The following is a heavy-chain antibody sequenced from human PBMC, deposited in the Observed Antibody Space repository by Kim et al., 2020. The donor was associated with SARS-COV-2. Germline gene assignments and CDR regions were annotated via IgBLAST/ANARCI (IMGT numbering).Heavy chain of an antibody. D-gene: IGHD6-19*01. CDR3: ARPAVADYGGYAY. V-gene: IGHV3-74*01. J-gene: IGHJ4*02. Sequence: SADAVNRRFTITRDNAKNTLKLQMNGLRAEDTAVYYCARPAVADYGGYAYWGQGTLVTVSS.